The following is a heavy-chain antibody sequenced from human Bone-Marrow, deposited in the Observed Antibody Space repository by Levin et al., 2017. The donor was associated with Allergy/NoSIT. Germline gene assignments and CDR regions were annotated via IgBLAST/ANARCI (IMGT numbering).Heavy chain of an antibody. D-gene: IGHD3-3*01. J-gene: IGHJ3*02. CDR3: TRAGERIAIFGVEHDAFDI. CDR2: IYYNGNT. Sequence: KASETLSLTCTVSGGFIRSYYWSWIRQPPGKGLEWIGYIYYNGNTNYKSSLKSRVTISVDMSKNQFSLKLHSVTAADTAVYYCTRAGERIAIFGVEHDAFDIWGQGTMVTVSS. V-gene: IGHV4-59*01. CDR1: GGFIRSYY.